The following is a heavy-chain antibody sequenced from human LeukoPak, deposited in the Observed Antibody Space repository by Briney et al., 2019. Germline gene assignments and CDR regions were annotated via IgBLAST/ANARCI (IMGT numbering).Heavy chain of an antibody. J-gene: IGHJ4*02. CDR2: IIPIIGRP. V-gene: IGHV1-69*02. CDR1: GGTFSSYT. D-gene: IGHD4-11*01. CDR3: ARIGTPSNPFDS. Sequence: SVKVSCKASGGTFSSYTIHWVGQAPGQGLEGVGRIIPIIGRPKSAQSFQRRVTITADTATVYMELRSLRPEDTALYYCARIGTPSNPFDSWGQGTLITVSS.